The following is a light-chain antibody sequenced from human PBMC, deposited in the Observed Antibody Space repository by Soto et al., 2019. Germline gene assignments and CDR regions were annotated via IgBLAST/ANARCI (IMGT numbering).Light chain of an antibody. CDR3: QQRRNWPPVT. CDR2: NAS. V-gene: IGKV3-11*01. J-gene: IGKJ5*01. Sequence: EIVLTQSPATLSLSPGERATLSCRASQSVGSYLAWYQQKPGQAPRLLIYNASNRATGIPARFSGSGSGTDFILTISSLDPEDSAVYYCQQRRNWPPVTFGQGTRLEIK. CDR1: QSVGSY.